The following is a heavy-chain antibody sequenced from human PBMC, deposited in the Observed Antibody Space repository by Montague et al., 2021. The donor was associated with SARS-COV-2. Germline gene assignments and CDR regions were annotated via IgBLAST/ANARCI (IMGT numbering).Heavy chain of an antibody. V-gene: IGHV4-34*01. CDR2: INHSGST. Sequence: SETLSLTCAVYGGSFSGYYWNWICQPPGKGLEWIGEINHSGSTNYNPSLKSRVTISVDTSKNQFSLKLSSVTVADTAVYYCARGPHSSSWHYYYYYGMDDWGQGTTVTVSS. J-gene: IGHJ6*02. CDR3: ARGPHSSSWHYYYYYGMDD. D-gene: IGHD6-13*01. CDR1: GGSFSGYY.